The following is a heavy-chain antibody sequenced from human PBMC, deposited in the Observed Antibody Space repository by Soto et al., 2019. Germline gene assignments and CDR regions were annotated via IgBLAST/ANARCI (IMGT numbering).Heavy chain of an antibody. J-gene: IGHJ3*02. V-gene: IGHV4-39*01. Sequence: SETLSLTCTVSGGSISSSSYYWGWIRQPPGKGLEWIGSIYYSGSTYYNPSLKSRVTISVDTSKNQFSLKLSSVTAADTAVYYCAIHRIAVAGTFRTFDIWGQGTMVTVSS. CDR1: GGSISSSSYY. D-gene: IGHD6-19*01. CDR2: IYYSGST. CDR3: AIHRIAVAGTFRTFDI.